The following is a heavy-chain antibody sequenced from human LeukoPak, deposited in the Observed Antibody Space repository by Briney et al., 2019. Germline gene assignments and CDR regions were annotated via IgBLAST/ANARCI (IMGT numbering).Heavy chain of an antibody. V-gene: IGHV1-18*01. J-gene: IGHJ5*02. CDR2: FSAYIVNT. CDR1: GYTFTSYG. Sequence: ASVKVSCRASGYTFTSYGISWVRQAPGQGLEWMDGFSAYIVNTNYAQKLQGRVTMTTDTSTSTAYMELRSLRSDDTAVYYCARDHCSSTSCSSTPTNWFDPWGQGTLVTVSS. D-gene: IGHD2-2*01. CDR3: ARDHCSSTSCSSTPTNWFDP.